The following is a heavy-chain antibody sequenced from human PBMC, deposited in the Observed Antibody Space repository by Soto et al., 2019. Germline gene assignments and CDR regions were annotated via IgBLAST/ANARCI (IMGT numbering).Heavy chain of an antibody. CDR2: ISYDGSDK. V-gene: IGHV3-30*01. CDR3: ARPSYEGYCTDGACHRVDD. CDR1: GFTFSRYA. J-gene: IGHJ4*02. Sequence: QEQLVESGGGVVQPGGSLRLSCAASGFTFSRYAMHWVRQAPGKGLEWVAFISYDGSDKYYADSVKGRFTISRDDSKSKLYLQMTRLIAEDTAVYYCARPSYEGYCTDGACHRVDDWGPGALVIFSS. D-gene: IGHD2-8*01.